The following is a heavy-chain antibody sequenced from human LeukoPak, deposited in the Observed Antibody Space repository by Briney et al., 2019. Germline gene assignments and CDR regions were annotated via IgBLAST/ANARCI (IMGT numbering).Heavy chain of an antibody. CDR3: ARERTLTSCYDY. D-gene: IGHD2-15*01. V-gene: IGHV1-2*02. CDR1: GYTFTGYY. Sequence: ASVKVFCKASGYTFTGYYMHWVRQAPGQGLEWMGWINPNSGGTNYAQKFQGRVTMTRDTSISTAYMELSRLRSDDTAVYYCARERTLTSCYDYWGQGTLVTVSS. CDR2: INPNSGGT. J-gene: IGHJ4*02.